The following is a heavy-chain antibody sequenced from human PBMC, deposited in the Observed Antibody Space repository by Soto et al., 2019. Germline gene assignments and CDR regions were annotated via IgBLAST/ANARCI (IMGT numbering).Heavy chain of an antibody. D-gene: IGHD6-19*01. Sequence: EVQLLESGGGLVQPGGSLRLSCEASGFTFSSYAMSWFRQAPGKGLEWVSGISTSGGTTYYADSVKGRFTISRDNSKNTLYLQMNGLRVEDTAVYYCANSPTAVAGTTYYFDYWGQGTLVTVSS. J-gene: IGHJ4*02. CDR1: GFTFSSYA. CDR2: ISTSGGTT. V-gene: IGHV3-23*01. CDR3: ANSPTAVAGTTYYFDY.